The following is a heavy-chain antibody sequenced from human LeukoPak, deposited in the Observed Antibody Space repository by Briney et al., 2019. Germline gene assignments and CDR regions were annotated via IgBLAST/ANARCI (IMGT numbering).Heavy chain of an antibody. Sequence: GGSLRLSCTASGFTFTSYTMNWVRQAPGKGVEWLSSFSSRNSDISYADSVKGRFTISRDNAKNSMYLQMNSLRAEDTAVYYCARDSRTVYYYYGMDVWGQGTTVTVSS. CDR2: FSSRNSDI. V-gene: IGHV3-21*01. J-gene: IGHJ6*02. CDR3: ARDSRTVYYYYGMDV. CDR1: GFTFTSYT.